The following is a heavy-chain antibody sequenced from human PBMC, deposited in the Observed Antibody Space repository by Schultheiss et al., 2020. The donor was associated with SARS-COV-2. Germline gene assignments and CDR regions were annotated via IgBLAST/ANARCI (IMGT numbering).Heavy chain of an antibody. CDR3: ARDSRWLQGFDY. Sequence: GGSLRLSCEGSEFTFGNYGLHWVRQAPGKGLVWLAAISYDGRKTYYGDSVKGRFTISRDNSKDTLFLQMNSLRAEDTAVYYCARDSRWLQGFDYWGQGTLVTVSS. J-gene: IGHJ4*02. CDR1: EFTFGNYG. V-gene: IGHV3-30*03. CDR2: ISYDGRKT. D-gene: IGHD5-24*01.